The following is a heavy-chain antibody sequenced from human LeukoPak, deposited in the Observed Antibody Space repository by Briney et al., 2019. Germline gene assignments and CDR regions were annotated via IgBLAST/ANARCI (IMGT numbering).Heavy chain of an antibody. CDR2: ISGGGNT. V-gene: IGHV3-66*01. Sequence: GGSLRLSCAASGFTFSSYAMSWVRQAPGKGLEWVSVISGGGNTYYTDSVKGRFTISRDNSKNTLWLQMNSLRADDTAVYYCAGEMNTVRAFDYWGQGTLVTVSS. D-gene: IGHD4-11*01. CDR1: GFTFSSYA. J-gene: IGHJ4*02. CDR3: AGEMNTVRAFDY.